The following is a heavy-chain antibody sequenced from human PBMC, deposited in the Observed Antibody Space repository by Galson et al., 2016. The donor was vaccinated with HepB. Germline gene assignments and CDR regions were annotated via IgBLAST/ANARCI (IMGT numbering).Heavy chain of an antibody. D-gene: IGHD6-19*01. CDR2: IYNGGST. V-gene: IGHV3-53*01. J-gene: IGHJ4*02. Sequence: SLRLSCAASEFTVSNNYMSWVRQAPGRGLEWVSVIYNGGSTYYTDSVKGRVTISRDNSKNTLYLQMNSLRAEESAVYYGVRAPLAAGDWGQGTWVTVSS. CDR1: EFTVSNNY. CDR3: VRAPLAAGD.